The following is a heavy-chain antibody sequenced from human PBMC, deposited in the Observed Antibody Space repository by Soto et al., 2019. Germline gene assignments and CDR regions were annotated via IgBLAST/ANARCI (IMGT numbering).Heavy chain of an antibody. J-gene: IGHJ6*02. D-gene: IGHD6-13*01. Sequence: GGSMRLSSTTSGFTFGDYAMSWFRRAPGKGLEWVGVVRSKAYGGTTDYAASVKGRFDISRDDSKSIAYLQMNSVTTEDTAVYFCARYTYTSRYSYYGMDVWGHGTTVTVSS. CDR1: GFTFGDYA. CDR2: VRSKAYGGTT. CDR3: ARYTYTSRYSYYGMDV. V-gene: IGHV3-49*03.